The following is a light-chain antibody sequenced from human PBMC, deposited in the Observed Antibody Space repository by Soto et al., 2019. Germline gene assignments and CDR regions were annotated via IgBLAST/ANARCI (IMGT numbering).Light chain of an antibody. CDR1: SGSVSTSYY. V-gene: IGLV8-61*01. CDR2: TTN. CDR3: VLYMGSGISL. J-gene: IGLJ2*01. Sequence: QTVVTQEPSFSVSPGGTVTLTCGLSSGSVSTSYYPSWYQQTPGQAPRTLIYTTNIRYSGVPDRFSGSILGNKAALTITGAQADDESGYYCVLYMGSGISLFGGGTKLTVL.